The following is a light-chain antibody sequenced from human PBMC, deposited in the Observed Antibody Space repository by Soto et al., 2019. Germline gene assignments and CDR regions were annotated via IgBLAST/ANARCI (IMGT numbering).Light chain of an antibody. V-gene: IGLV2-14*01. Sequence: QSVLTQPASVSESPGQSVTISCTGTSSDVGAYDFVSWYQQHPGKAPKVMIYEVSDRPSGVSNRFSGSKSGNTASLTISGLQAEDEAHYYCSSYTSTKVLFGGGTKLTVL. CDR2: EVS. J-gene: IGLJ2*01. CDR3: SSYTSTKVL. CDR1: SSDVGAYDF.